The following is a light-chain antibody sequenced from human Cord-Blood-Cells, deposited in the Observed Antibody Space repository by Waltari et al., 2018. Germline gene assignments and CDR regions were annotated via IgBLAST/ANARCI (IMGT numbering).Light chain of an antibody. J-gene: IGKJ5*01. V-gene: IGKV3-15*01. CDR2: GAS. CDR3: KQYNNWPIT. CDR1: QCVSSN. Sequence: EIVLTQSPATLSVPPGERATRSCRASQCVSSNLDWYQQQPGQAPRLLIYGASPRVTGIPARFSGSGSGTEFTLNISSLQSEDFAVYYCKQYNNWPITFGQGTRLEIK.